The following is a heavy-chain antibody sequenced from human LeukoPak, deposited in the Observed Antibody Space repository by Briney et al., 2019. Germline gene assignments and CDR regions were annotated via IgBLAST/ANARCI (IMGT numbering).Heavy chain of an antibody. J-gene: IGHJ2*01. CDR1: GGSISSSSYY. CDR3: ARDGRDGYKHYWYFDL. D-gene: IGHD5-24*01. Sequence: SETLSLTCTVSGGSISSSSYYWGWIRQPPGKGLEWIGSIYYSGSTYYNPSLKSRVTISVDTSKNQFSLKLSSVTAADTAVYYCARDGRDGYKHYWYFDLWGRGTLVTVSS. V-gene: IGHV4-39*07. CDR2: IYYSGST.